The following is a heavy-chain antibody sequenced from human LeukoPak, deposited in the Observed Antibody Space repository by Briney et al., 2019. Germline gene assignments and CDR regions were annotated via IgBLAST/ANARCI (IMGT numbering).Heavy chain of an antibody. V-gene: IGHV1-2*02. CDR2: INPNSGGT. Sequence: GASVKVSCKASGYTFINYYLHWVRQAPGQGLEWMGWINPNSGGTNYAQRFQGRVTMTRDTSMSTAYMELSRLRSDDSAVYYCARYFYDSSGSSSDAFDIWGQGTMVTVSS. CDR1: GYTFINYY. D-gene: IGHD3-22*01. CDR3: ARYFYDSSGSSSDAFDI. J-gene: IGHJ3*02.